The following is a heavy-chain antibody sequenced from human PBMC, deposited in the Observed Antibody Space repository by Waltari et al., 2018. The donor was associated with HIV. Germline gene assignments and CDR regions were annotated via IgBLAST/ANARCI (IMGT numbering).Heavy chain of an antibody. J-gene: IGHJ3*02. D-gene: IGHD3-3*01. CDR1: GYTFTNYY. CDR3: ARDKAVGIITSVFNM. Sequence: QVQLVQSGAEVKKPGASVKVSCKASGYTFTNYYNHWVRQAPGQGLEWMARINPSGGSTSHAQKFQGRVTMTRDTSTSTVYMELSSLRSEDTAVYYCARDKAVGIITSVFNMWGQGTMVIVSS. CDR2: INPSGGST. V-gene: IGHV1-46*01.